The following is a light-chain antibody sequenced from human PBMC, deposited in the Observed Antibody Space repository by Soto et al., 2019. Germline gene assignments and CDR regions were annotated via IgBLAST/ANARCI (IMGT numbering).Light chain of an antibody. Sequence: DVQLTQSPSFLSASVGDRVTITCRASQGIRNYLAWYQQRPGKAPKLLIYAASTLQGGVPSRFSGSGSGTEFTLTITSLQPEDFATYYCQEVHSYPPTFGQGTRLEIE. V-gene: IGKV1-9*01. CDR1: QGIRNY. CDR3: QEVHSYPPT. J-gene: IGKJ5*01. CDR2: AAS.